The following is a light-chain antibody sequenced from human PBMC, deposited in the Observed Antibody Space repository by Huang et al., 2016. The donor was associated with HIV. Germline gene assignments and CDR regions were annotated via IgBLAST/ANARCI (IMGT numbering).Light chain of an antibody. J-gene: IGKJ1*01. Sequence: EIVLTQSPGTLSLSPGERATLSCGASQSVNGGYLAWYQQKPGQAPRLLINHSSTRATGIPDRFSGSGSGTGFTLTISRLEPEDFAVYYCQQYGSSPQTFGQGTKVEIK. CDR1: QSVNGGY. CDR2: HSS. V-gene: IGKV3-20*01. CDR3: QQYGSSPQT.